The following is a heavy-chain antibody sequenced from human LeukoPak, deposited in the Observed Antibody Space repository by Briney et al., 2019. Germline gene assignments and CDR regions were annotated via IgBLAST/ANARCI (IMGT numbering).Heavy chain of an antibody. CDR2: ISSSSSYI. V-gene: IGHV3-21*01. CDR3: ARDNLRGDTAMVVYY. J-gene: IGHJ4*02. CDR1: GFTFSSYS. D-gene: IGHD5-18*01. Sequence: PGGSLRLSCAASGFTFSSYSMNWVRQAPGKGLEWVSSISSSSSYIYYADSVKGRFTISRDNAKNSLYLQMNSLRAEDTAVYYCARDNLRGDTAMVVYYWGQGTLVTVSS.